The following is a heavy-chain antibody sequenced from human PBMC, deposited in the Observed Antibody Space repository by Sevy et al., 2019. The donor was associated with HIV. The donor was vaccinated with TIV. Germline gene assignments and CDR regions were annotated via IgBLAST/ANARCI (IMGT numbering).Heavy chain of an antibody. CDR1: GFTFDDYA. J-gene: IGHJ6*03. Sequence: GGTLRLSCAASGFTFDDYAMHWVRQAPGKGLECVSGISWNSGSIGYADSVKGRFTISRDNAKNSLYLQMNSLRAEDMALYYCAKEAPYYYYMDVWGKGTTVTVSS. CDR2: ISWNSGSI. D-gene: IGHD6-6*01. CDR3: AKEAPYYYYMDV. V-gene: IGHV3-9*03.